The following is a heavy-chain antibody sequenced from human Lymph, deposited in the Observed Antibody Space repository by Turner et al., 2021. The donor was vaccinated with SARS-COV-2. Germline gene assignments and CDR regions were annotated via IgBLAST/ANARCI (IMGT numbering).Heavy chain of an antibody. Sequence: QVQLQESGPGLVKPSETLSLTCTVSGGSISSYYWSWIRQPPGKGLEWIGYIYYSGSTNYNPSLKSRVTISVDTSKNQFSLKLSSVTAADMAVYYCARAEGAFGVVTNFDYWGQGTLVTVSS. V-gene: IGHV4-59*01. CDR1: GGSISSYY. D-gene: IGHD3-3*01. CDR2: IYYSGST. J-gene: IGHJ4*02. CDR3: ARAEGAFGVVTNFDY.